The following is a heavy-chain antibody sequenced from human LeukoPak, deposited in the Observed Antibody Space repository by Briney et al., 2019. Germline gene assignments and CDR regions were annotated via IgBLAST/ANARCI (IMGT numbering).Heavy chain of an antibody. CDR2: INHSGST. D-gene: IGHD6-13*01. CDR1: GGSFSGYY. V-gene: IGHV4-34*01. Sequence: SETLSLTCAVHGGSFSGYYWSWIRQPPGKGLEWIGEINHSGSTNYNPSLKSRVTISVDTSKNQFSLKLSSVTAADTAVYYCARAQQLVRYYYGMDVWGKGTTVTVSS. CDR3: ARAQQLVRYYYGMDV. J-gene: IGHJ6*04.